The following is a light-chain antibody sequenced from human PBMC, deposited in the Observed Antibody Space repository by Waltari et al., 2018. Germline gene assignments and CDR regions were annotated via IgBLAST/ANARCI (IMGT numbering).Light chain of an antibody. V-gene: IGLV2-23*01. CDR1: SRDVGL. Sequence: QSALTQPASVSGSPGQSVTISCTGTSRDVGLFSWYQQHPGKAPKSLFYEDNKRTSGVSDRFSGSKSGNTASLTISGLQAEDEADYHCCSYAGPWVFGGGTKLTVL. J-gene: IGLJ3*02. CDR3: CSYAGPWV. CDR2: EDN.